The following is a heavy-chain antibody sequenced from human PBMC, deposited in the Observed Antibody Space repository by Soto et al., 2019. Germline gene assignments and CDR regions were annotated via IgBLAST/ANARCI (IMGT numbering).Heavy chain of an antibody. CDR2: IYYSGIT. D-gene: IGHD4-17*01. V-gene: IGHV4-39*07. Sequence: SETLSLTCAVSVGSISSSSYYWGWFRQPPGKGLQCFGSIYYSGITNYNSSLKSRVTISVHTSKNQFSLKLSSVTAAGTAVYYCARETVTTVYEGCGPTSIGMDVWGQGTTVTVSS. CDR1: VGSISSSSYY. J-gene: IGHJ6*02. CDR3: ARETVTTVYEGCGPTSIGMDV.